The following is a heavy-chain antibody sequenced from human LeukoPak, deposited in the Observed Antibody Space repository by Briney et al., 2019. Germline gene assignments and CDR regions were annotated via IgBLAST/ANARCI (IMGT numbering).Heavy chain of an antibody. D-gene: IGHD1-26*01. CDR1: VGFIRCEGYY. J-gene: IGHJ4*02. CDR2: IYYSGIT. Sequence: SETLSLTCTVSVGFIRCEGYYWIWLRPHPGAGLEWIGYIYYSGITYYNPSLKSRVTISVDTSKNQFSLKLSSVTAADTAVYYCARTERELVDYWGQGTLVTVSS. CDR3: ARTERELVDY. V-gene: IGHV4-31*03.